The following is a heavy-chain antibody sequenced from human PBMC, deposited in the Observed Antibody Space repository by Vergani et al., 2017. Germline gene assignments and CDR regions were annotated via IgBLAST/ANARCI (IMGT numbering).Heavy chain of an antibody. CDR3: ARAEAAAGIGGAFDI. CDR2: IIPIYGTA. Sequence: QVQLVQSGAEVKKPGSSVKVSCKASGGTFSTYAFSWVRQAPGKGLEWMGGIIPIYGTANYAQKFQGRVTIIADDSTSTSYMELSSLRSEDTAVYYCARAEAAAGIGGAFDIWGQGTMVTVSS. J-gene: IGHJ3*02. D-gene: IGHD6-13*01. CDR1: GGTFSTYA. V-gene: IGHV1-69*01.